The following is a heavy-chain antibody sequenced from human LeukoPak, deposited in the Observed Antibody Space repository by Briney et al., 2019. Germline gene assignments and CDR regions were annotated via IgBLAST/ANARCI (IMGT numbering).Heavy chain of an antibody. Sequence: SETLSLTCAVYGGSFSGYYWSWIRQPPGKGLEWIGEINHSGSTNYNPSLKGRVTISVDTSKNQFSLKLRSVTDADTAVYYCARARITIFGVVTQHDYWGQGTLVTVSS. J-gene: IGHJ4*02. CDR3: ARARITIFGVVTQHDY. CDR1: GGSFSGYY. CDR2: INHSGST. V-gene: IGHV4-34*01. D-gene: IGHD3-3*01.